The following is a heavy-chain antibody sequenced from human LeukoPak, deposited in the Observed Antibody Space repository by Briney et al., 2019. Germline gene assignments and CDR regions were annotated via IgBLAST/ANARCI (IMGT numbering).Heavy chain of an antibody. J-gene: IGHJ3*02. D-gene: IGHD3-16*01. CDR1: GYTFTSYD. CDR2: MNPDSGNT. Sequence: ASVKVSCKASGYTFTSYDINWVRQATGQGLEWMGCMNPDSGNTGYAQKFQGRVTITRNTSISTAYMELSSLRSEDTAVYYCARAQDPYYYAFDIWGQGTMVTVSS. V-gene: IGHV1-8*03. CDR3: ARAQDPYYYAFDI.